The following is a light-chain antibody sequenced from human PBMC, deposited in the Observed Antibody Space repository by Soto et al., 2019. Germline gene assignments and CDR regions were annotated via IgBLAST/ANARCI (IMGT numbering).Light chain of an antibody. CDR2: KSS. CDR1: QSVSIW. Sequence: DGRMTQSPSTLCGAEGDRVAIFFGASQSVSIWLDWYQQKPGRAPKLLIYKSSILESGVPSRFSGSGSGTEFTLTISSLQPDDFATYYCQQSNTSPWTFGQGTKVDIK. V-gene: IGKV1-5*03. CDR3: QQSNTSPWT. J-gene: IGKJ1*01.